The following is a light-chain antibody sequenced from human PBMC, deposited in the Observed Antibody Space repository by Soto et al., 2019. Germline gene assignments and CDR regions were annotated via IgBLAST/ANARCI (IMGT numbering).Light chain of an antibody. J-gene: IGLJ3*02. V-gene: IGLV1-40*01. CDR3: QSYDSSLSGGV. CDR1: SSNIGAGYD. Sequence: QSVLTQPPSVSGAPGQRVTISCTGSSSNIGAGYDVHWYQQLPGTAPKLLIYGNSNRPSGVPDRFSGSKSGTSASLAITGRQDDDEADYYCQSYDSSLSGGVFGGGTKVTVL. CDR2: GNS.